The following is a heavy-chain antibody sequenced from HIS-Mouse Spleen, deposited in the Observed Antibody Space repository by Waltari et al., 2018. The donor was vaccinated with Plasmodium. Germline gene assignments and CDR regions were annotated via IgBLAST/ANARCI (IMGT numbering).Heavy chain of an antibody. CDR3: ARGPGYSSGWYYFDY. V-gene: IGHV4-34*01. J-gene: IGHJ4*02. D-gene: IGHD6-19*01. Sequence: QVQLQQWGAGLLKPSETLSPPCAVYGGSFSGYSWSWIRQPPGKGLEWIGEINHSGSTNYNPSRKRRGTISVDTSKNQFSLKLSSVTAADTAVYYCARGPGYSSGWYYFDYWGQGTLVTVSS. CDR2: INHSGST. CDR1: GGSFSGYS.